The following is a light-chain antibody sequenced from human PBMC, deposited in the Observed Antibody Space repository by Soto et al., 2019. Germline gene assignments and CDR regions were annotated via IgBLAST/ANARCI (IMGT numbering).Light chain of an antibody. CDR1: QSISTY. V-gene: IGKV1-39*01. CDR3: QQSYNTLYT. J-gene: IGKJ2*01. CDR2: AAS. Sequence: DIQMTHSPSSLSASVGDRVNITCRASQSISTYLNWYQQEPGKAPKVLISAASSLRSGVPPRFSGSGSGTEFTLTISSLQPEDVATYYCQQSYNTLYTFGQGTKLKIK.